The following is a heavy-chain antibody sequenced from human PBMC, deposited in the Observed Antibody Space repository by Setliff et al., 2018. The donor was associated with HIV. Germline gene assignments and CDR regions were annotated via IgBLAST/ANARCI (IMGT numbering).Heavy chain of an antibody. J-gene: IGHJ3*02. V-gene: IGHV1-2*02. CDR1: GYTFTDNY. Sequence: ASVKVSCKASGYTFTDNYIHWVRQAPGQGLEWMAWINSASGGTNYAQNFQGRVTVTRDTSIHTVCLEVNGLKSDDTAVYYCARYYIHVFDIWGQGTMVTVSS. CDR3: ARYYIHVFDI. CDR2: INSASGGT. D-gene: IGHD3-10*01.